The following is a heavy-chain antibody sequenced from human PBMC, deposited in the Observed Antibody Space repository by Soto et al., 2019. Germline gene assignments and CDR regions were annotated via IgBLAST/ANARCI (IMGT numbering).Heavy chain of an antibody. CDR3: ARESVGFVLYSSSSYYYMDV. Sequence: ASVKVSCKASGYTFTSYYMHWVRQAPGQGLEWMGIINPSGGSTSYAQKFQGRVTMTRDTSTSTVYMELSSLRSEDTAVYYCARESVGFVLYSSSSYYYMDVWGKGTTVTVSS. J-gene: IGHJ6*03. D-gene: IGHD6-6*01. V-gene: IGHV1-46*03. CDR1: GYTFTSYY. CDR2: INPSGGST.